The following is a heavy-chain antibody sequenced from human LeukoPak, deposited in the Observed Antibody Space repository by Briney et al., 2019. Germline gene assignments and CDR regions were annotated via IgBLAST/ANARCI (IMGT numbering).Heavy chain of an antibody. CDR2: IKQDGGEK. J-gene: IGHJ4*02. CDR1: GFTFSRDW. CDR3: ARLTTVTTFDS. Sequence: PGGSLRLSCAASGFTFSRDWMSWVRQAPGKGVEWVANIKQDGGEKYYVDSVKGRFTISRDNAKNSLYLQMDSLRAEDTAMYYCARLTTVTTFDSWGQGTLVTVSS. D-gene: IGHD4-17*01. V-gene: IGHV3-7*01.